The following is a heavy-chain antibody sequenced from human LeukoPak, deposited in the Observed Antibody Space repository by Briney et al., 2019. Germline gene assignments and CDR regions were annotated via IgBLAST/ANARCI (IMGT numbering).Heavy chain of an antibody. J-gene: IGHJ4*02. CDR2: MNPNSGNT. CDR3: AREKRISGRTTCFDY. D-gene: IGHD3-10*01. CDR1: GYTFTNYD. V-gene: IGHV1-8*03. Sequence: ASVKVSFKASGYTFTNYDINWVRQATGQGLEWMGWMNPNSGNTGYGQKFQGRVTITRNTSISTAYMELSSLRSEDTAVYYCAREKRISGRTTCFDYWGQGTLVTVSS.